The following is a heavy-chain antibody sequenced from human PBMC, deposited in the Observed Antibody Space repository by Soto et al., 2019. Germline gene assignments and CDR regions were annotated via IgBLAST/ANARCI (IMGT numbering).Heavy chain of an antibody. CDR3: ARGRYGDS. CDR2: ISAHNGNT. Sequence: QVHLVQSGAEVKKPGASVKVSCKGSGYAFTTYGITWVRQAPGQGLEWMGWISAHNGNTNYAQNLQGRVTVHRDPSTSTAYMELRSLRSDDTAVYYCARGRYGDSWGQGALVTVSS. CDR1: GYAFTTYG. D-gene: IGHD1-1*01. V-gene: IGHV1-18*01. J-gene: IGHJ4*02.